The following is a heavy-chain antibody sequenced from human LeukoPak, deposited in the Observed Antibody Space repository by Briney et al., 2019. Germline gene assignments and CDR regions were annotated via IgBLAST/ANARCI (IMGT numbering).Heavy chain of an antibody. D-gene: IGHD3-3*01. V-gene: IGHV3-30*02. J-gene: IGHJ4*02. CDR3: AKDGDVYYDFWSGYLDY. CDR2: IRYDGSNK. CDR1: GFTFSNYA. Sequence: GGSLRLSCATSGFTFSNYAMGWVRQAPGKGLEWVAFIRYDGSNKYYADSVKGRFTISRDNSKNTLYLQMNSLRAEDTAVYYCAKDGDVYYDFWSGYLDYWGQGTLVTVSS.